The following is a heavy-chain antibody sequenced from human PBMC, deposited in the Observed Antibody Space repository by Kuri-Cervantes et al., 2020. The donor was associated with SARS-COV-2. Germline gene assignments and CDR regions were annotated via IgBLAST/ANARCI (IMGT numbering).Heavy chain of an antibody. Sequence: SVTVSCKASRGTFSSYAISWVRQAPGQGLEWMGRIIPIFGTANYAQKFQGRVTITADKSTSTAYMELSSLRSEDTAVYYCARGGSSYSSSWFDYYFDYWGQGTLVTVSS. CDR1: RGTFSSYA. J-gene: IGHJ4*02. CDR3: ARGGSSYSSSWFDYYFDY. D-gene: IGHD6-13*01. V-gene: IGHV1-69*06. CDR2: IIPIFGTA.